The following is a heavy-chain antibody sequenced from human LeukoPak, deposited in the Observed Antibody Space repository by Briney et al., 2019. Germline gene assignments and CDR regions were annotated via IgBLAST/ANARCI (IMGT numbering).Heavy chain of an antibody. CDR1: GYTFTSYY. V-gene: IGHV1-46*01. CDR3: ARGKQLWNFDS. CDR2: INPSGGST. Sequence: ASVKVSCKASGYTFTSYYMHWVRQAPGQGLEWMGIINPSGGSTTYTQNFQGRVTMTRDTSTSTVYMELSSLRSEDTAVYYCARGKQLWNFDSWGQGTLVTVSS. D-gene: IGHD5-18*01. J-gene: IGHJ4*02.